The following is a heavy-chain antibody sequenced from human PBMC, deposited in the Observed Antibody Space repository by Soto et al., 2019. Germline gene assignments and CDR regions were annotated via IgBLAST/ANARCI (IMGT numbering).Heavy chain of an antibody. CDR1: GFTFSDYY. Sequence: GGSLRLSCAASGFTFSDYYMSWVRQAPGKGLEWFSFIGLTSSHTTSADSVKGRFTISRDNAEKSLFLQMNSLRPEDTAVYFCATERRSSPGAVPAALWRGNYFYYYGLEVWGPGTTVTVSS. V-gene: IGHV3-11*06. CDR3: ATERRSSPGAVPAALWRGNYFYYYGLEV. CDR2: IGLTSSHT. D-gene: IGHD2-2*01. J-gene: IGHJ6*02.